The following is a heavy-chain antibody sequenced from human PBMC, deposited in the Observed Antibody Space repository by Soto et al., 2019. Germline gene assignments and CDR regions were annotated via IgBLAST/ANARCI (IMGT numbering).Heavy chain of an antibody. CDR2: ISAYNGNK. CDR1: GYTFTSYG. J-gene: IGHJ6*03. CDR3: ARGKSDYDFWSGYYYIDV. D-gene: IGHD3-3*01. V-gene: IGHV1-18*01. Sequence: ASVKVSCKASGYTFTSYGISWVRQAPGQGLEWMGWISAYNGNKKYAKKLQGRVTMTTDTSTSTAYMELRSLRSDDTAVYYCARGKSDYDFWSGYYYIDVWGKGTTVTVSS.